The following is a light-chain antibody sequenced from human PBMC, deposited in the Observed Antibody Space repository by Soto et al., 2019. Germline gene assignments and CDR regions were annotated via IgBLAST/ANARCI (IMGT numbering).Light chain of an antibody. CDR3: QQYNSYSSWT. CDR2: DAS. J-gene: IGKJ1*01. Sequence: DIQMTQSPSTLSASVGDRVTITCRASQSLNSLLAWYHQKPGRAPKLLIYDASTLESGVPSRLSGSGSGTEFTLTTSSLQTDDCATYYCQQYNSYSSWTFGQGTKVEIK. V-gene: IGKV1-5*01. CDR1: QSLNSL.